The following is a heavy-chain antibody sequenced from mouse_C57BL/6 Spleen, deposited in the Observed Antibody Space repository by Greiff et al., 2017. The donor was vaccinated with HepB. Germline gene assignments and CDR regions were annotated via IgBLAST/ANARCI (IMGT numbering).Heavy chain of an antibody. CDR1: GFTFSSYG. CDR3: ARQSYGMDY. D-gene: IGHD1-1*01. CDR2: ISSGGSYT. J-gene: IGHJ4*01. Sequence: VQLKESGGDLVKPGGSLKLSCAASGFTFSSYGMSWVRQTPDKRLEWVATISSGGSYTYYPDSVKGRFTISRDNAKNTLYLQMSSLKSEDTAMYYCARQSYGMDYWGQGTSVTVSS. V-gene: IGHV5-6*01.